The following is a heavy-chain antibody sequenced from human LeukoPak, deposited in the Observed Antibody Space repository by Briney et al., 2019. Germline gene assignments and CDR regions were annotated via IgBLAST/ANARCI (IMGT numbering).Heavy chain of an antibody. V-gene: IGHV3-11*01. CDR2: ITDSGSSI. D-gene: IGHD3-9*01. CDR1: GFAFSDYN. J-gene: IGHJ6*02. CDR3: ARSIGLTGGGVDV. Sequence: GGSLRLSCAASGFAFSDYNMNWVRQAPGQGLEWVSYITDSGSSIHYADSVNGRFTISRDNAKNSLYLQMNSLRAEDSAVYYCARSIGLTGGGVDVWGRGTTVTVSS.